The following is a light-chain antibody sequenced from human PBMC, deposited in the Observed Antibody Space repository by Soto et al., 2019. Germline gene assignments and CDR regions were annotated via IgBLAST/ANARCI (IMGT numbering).Light chain of an antibody. CDR2: DAS. J-gene: IGKJ5*01. V-gene: IGKV1-33*01. CDR1: QDISNY. Sequence: DIQMTQSPSSLSASVVDRVTIACEASQDISNYLHWYQQKPGKAPKLLIYDASNLETGVPSRFSGSGSGTDFTLTISSLQSEDFAVYYCQQYNNWPPITFGQGTRLEIK. CDR3: QQYNNWPPIT.